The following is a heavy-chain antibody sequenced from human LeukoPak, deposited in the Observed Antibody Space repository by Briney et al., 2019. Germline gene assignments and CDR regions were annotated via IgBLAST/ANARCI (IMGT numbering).Heavy chain of an antibody. V-gene: IGHV3-74*01. J-gene: IGHJ4*02. Sequence: GGSLRLSCAASGFTFSNYWMHWVRHAPGKGLVWVSHINSDGSLTSYADSVKGRFTISKDNAKNTVYLQMNSLRAEDTAVYYCVSFYETYWGRGTLVTVSS. CDR2: INSDGSLT. CDR1: GFTFSNYW. D-gene: IGHD2/OR15-2a*01. CDR3: VSFYETY.